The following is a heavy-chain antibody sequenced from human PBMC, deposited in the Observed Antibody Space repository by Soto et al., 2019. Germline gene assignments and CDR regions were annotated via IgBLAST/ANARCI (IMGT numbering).Heavy chain of an antibody. CDR3: ARPPSPRHYISSFDN. V-gene: IGHV3-30-3*01. D-gene: IGHD6-13*01. Sequence: PGGSLRLSCAGSGFTFMSYAMDWVRLAPGKGLEWVAVISYDGSNEYYADSVKGRFSISRDNSKKTIYLQMNDLRTEDTAVYYCARPPSPRHYISSFDNWGQGALVTVSS. CDR2: ISYDGSNE. J-gene: IGHJ4*02. CDR1: GFTFMSYA.